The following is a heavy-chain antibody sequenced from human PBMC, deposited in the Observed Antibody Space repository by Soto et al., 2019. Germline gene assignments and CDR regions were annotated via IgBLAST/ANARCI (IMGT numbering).Heavy chain of an antibody. Sequence: GGSLRLSCAASGFSFSTSTMNWVRQAPGKGLEWVSYISSGSTTIYYADSVKGRFTTSRDNGKNSLYLQMNSLRDEDTAVYYCARVRRNDASDYYGMDVWGQGTTVTV. CDR2: ISSGSTTI. CDR3: ARVRRNDASDYYGMDV. D-gene: IGHD1-1*01. V-gene: IGHV3-48*02. J-gene: IGHJ6*02. CDR1: GFSFSTST.